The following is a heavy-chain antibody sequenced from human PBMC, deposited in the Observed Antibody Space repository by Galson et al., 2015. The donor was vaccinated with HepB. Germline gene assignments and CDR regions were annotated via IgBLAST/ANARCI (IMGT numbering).Heavy chain of an antibody. CDR3: ATDRSGPYFRATDWYFDL. D-gene: IGHD3-3*01. CDR2: LNSGGGT. CDR1: GFAVSSKY. J-gene: IGHJ2*01. V-gene: IGHV3-66*02. Sequence: SLRLSCAASGFAVSSKYMSWVRQAAGKGLEWVSVLNSGGGTKYADSVKGRFTVSRDNSINTLYLQMNNLRTEDTAVYYCATDRSGPYFRATDWYFDLWGRGTLVSVSS.